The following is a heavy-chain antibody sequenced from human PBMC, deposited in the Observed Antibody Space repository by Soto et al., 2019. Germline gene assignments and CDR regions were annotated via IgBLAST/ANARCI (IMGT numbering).Heavy chain of an antibody. D-gene: IGHD1-26*01. CDR1: GGSISSGGYY. CDR2: IYYSGST. V-gene: IGHV4-31*03. Sequence: QVQLQESGPGLVKPSQTLSLTCTVSGGSISSGGYYWNWIRQHPGKDLEWIGYIYYSGSTHYNPSLKTRFTIAGDTSKTQCSLRLSSVRAADTAVYYCARGSSGNSLSFDYWGQGSLVTVSS. CDR3: ARGSSGNSLSFDY. J-gene: IGHJ4*02.